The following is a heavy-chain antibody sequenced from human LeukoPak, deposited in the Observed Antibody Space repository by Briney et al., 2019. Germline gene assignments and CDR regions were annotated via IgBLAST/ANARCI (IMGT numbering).Heavy chain of an antibody. D-gene: IGHD3-10*01. J-gene: IGHJ2*01. CDR1: GGSISSYY. CDR3: ARQITMDPWYFDL. Sequence: PSETLSLTCTVSGGSISSYYWSWIRQPPGKGLEWIGYIYYSGSTNYNPSLKSRVTISVDTSKNQFSLKLSSVTAADTAVYYCARQITMDPWYFDLWGRGTLVTVSS. CDR2: IYYSGST. V-gene: IGHV4-59*08.